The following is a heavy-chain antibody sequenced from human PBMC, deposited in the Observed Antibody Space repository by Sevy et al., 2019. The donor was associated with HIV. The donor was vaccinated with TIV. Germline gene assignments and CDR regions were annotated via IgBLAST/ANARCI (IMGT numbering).Heavy chain of an antibody. J-gene: IGHJ6*02. CDR2: IKQGGNEK. D-gene: IGHD5-18*01. Sequence: GGSLRLSCAASGFTFSNYWMNWVRQAPGKGLEWVANIKQGGNEKYYVDSVKGRFTLSRDNAKNSVSLQMNSLRAEDTAVYYCARGGPLVDAALIPXGXDXWGQGTTVTVSS. CDR1: GFTFSNYW. CDR3: ARGGPLVDAALIPXGXDX. V-gene: IGHV3-7*01.